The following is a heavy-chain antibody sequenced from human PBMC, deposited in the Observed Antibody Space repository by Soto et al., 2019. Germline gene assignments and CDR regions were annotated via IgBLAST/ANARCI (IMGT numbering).Heavy chain of an antibody. CDR1: GFSLSTTRVG. CDR3: AHSKTSGMRYYFDY. V-gene: IGHV2-5*02. Sequence: QITLKESGPTLVKPTQTLTLTCTFSGFSLSTTRVGVGWIRQPPGEALEWPALLYWDDDKLYSPSLKRRLTITKDTSKNQVVLTLTNMDPVDTATYYCAHSKTSGMRYYFDYWGQGTLVTVSS. J-gene: IGHJ4*02. CDR2: LYWDDDK.